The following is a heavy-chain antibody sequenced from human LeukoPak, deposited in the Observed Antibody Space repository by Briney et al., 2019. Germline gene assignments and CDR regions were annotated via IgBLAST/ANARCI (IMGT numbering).Heavy chain of an antibody. CDR2: INPNSGGT. J-gene: IGHJ4*02. Sequence: ASVKVSCKASGYTFTGYYMHWVRQAPVQELEWIGWINPNSGGTNYAQKFQGRVTMTRDTSISTAYMELSRLRSDDTAVYYCAREWEDYDILTGFDYWGQGTLVTVSS. CDR3: AREWEDYDILTGFDY. V-gene: IGHV1-2*02. D-gene: IGHD3-9*01. CDR1: GYTFTGYY.